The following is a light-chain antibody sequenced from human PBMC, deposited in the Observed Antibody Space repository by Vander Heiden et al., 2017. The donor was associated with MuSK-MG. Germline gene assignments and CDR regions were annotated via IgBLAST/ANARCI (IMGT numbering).Light chain of an antibody. J-gene: IGKJ2*04. V-gene: IGKV3-11*01. Sequence: EIVLTPSPATLSLSPGERATLSCRASQSVSSYLAWYQQKPGQAPRRLIYDASYRATGIPARFSGSGSGTDFTLTISSLEPEDFAVYYCQQRSGSFGQGTKLEIK. CDR1: QSVSSY. CDR3: QQRSGS. CDR2: DAS.